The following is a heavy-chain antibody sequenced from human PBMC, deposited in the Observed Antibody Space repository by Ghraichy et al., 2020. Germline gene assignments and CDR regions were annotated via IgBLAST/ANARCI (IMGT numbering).Heavy chain of an antibody. CDR1: GCSISSNSYY. D-gene: IGHD3-10*01. Sequence: GSLSLTCTVSGCSISSNSYYWGWIRQPPGQGLEWIVSLYYSGSTYYNPSLKSRITISVDTSKNQFSLKLSSVTAADTAVYYCARHKGRGFSDYWGQGTLVTVSS. V-gene: IGHV4-39*01. CDR2: LYYSGST. CDR3: ARHKGRGFSDY. J-gene: IGHJ4*02.